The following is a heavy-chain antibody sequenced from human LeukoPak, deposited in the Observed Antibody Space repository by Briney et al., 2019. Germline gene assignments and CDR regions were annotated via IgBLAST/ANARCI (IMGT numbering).Heavy chain of an antibody. J-gene: IGHJ4*02. D-gene: IGHD5-18*01. CDR2: IYYSGST. CDR1: GGSISSDDYY. CDR3: TSGYTYGSFDY. Sequence: ASETLSLTCTVSGGSISSDDYYWSWIRQPPGKGLEWIGYIYYSGSTYYNPSLKSRVSISVDTSKNQFSLKLSSVTAAGTAVYYCTSGYTYGSFDYWGQGTLVTVSS. V-gene: IGHV4-30-4*01.